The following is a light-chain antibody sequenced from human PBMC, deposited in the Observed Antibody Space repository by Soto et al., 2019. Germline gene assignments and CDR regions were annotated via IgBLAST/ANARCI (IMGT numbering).Light chain of an antibody. J-gene: IGLJ3*02. CDR1: SSDVGNYNL. V-gene: IGLV2-23*02. Sequence: QSALTQPASVSGSPGQSITISCTGTSSDVGNYNLVSWYQQHPGKAPKLMIYDVSKRPSGVSNRFSGSKFGKTASLTISGLQAEDGADYYCCSYAGSSTWVFGGGTKLTVL. CDR3: CSYAGSSTWV. CDR2: DVS.